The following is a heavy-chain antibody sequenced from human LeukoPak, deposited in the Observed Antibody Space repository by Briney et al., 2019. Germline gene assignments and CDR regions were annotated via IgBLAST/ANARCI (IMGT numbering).Heavy chain of an antibody. Sequence: ASVKVSCKASGYTFTNYYIHWVRQAPGQGLEWMGIINPSGGSTRYAQKFQGRVTMTRDTSISTAYMELSRLRSDDTAVYYCARDFSVDTAMADPPFDYWGQGTLVTVSS. V-gene: IGHV1-46*01. CDR3: ARDFSVDTAMADPPFDY. D-gene: IGHD5-18*01. CDR1: GYTFTNYY. J-gene: IGHJ4*02. CDR2: INPSGGST.